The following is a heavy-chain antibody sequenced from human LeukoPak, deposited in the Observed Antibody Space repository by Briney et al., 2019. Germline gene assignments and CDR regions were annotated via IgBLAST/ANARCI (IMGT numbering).Heavy chain of an antibody. CDR3: AREVPLLWFGELLGEGAFDY. V-gene: IGHV3-7*01. CDR1: GFTFSSYW. Sequence: GSLRLSCAASGFTFSSYWMSWVRQAPGKGLEWVANIKQDGSEKYYVDSVKGRFTISRDNAKNSLYLQMNSLRAEDTAVYYCAREVPLLWFGELLGEGAFDYWGQGTLVTVSS. CDR2: IKQDGSEK. J-gene: IGHJ4*02. D-gene: IGHD3-10*01.